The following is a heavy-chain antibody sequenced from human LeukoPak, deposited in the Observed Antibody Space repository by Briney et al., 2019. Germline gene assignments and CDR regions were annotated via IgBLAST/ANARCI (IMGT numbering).Heavy chain of an antibody. CDR2: ISGNGGST. V-gene: IGHV3-64*01. CDR3: ARHLAVAGHDASDI. Sequence: GGSLRLSCAASGFTFSSYAMHWVRQAPGKGLEYVSAISGNGGSTYYANSVKGRFTISRDNSKNTLYLQMGSLRAEDMAVYYCARHLAVAGHDASDIWGQGTMVTVSS. CDR1: GFTFSSYA. J-gene: IGHJ3*02. D-gene: IGHD6-19*01.